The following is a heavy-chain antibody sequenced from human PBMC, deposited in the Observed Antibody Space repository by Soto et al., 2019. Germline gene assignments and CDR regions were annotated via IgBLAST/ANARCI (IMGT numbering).Heavy chain of an antibody. D-gene: IGHD2-15*01. CDR2: INHSGST. Sequence: PSETLSLTCAVYGGSFSGYYWSWIRQPPGKGLEWIGEINHSGSTNYNPSLKSRVTISVDTSKNQFSLKLSSVTAADTAVYYCARMTVRYCSGGSCYPSFSYYGMDVWGQGTTVTVSS. CDR1: GGSFSGYY. V-gene: IGHV4-34*01. CDR3: ARMTVRYCSGGSCYPSFSYYGMDV. J-gene: IGHJ6*02.